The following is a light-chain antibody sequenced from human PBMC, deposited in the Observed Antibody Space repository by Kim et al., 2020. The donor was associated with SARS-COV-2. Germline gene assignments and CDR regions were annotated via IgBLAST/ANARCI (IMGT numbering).Light chain of an antibody. J-gene: IGKJ1*01. V-gene: IGKV1-5*03. CDR1: QSVDSW. Sequence: DIQMTQSPSTLSAFVGNRVIITCRASQSVDSWLAWYQQQPGKAPKLLIYQASKLASGVPSRFSGSGSGTDFTLTISNLQPDDSAIYYCKQYETYWTFGPGTKVDIK. CDR3: KQYETYWT. CDR2: QAS.